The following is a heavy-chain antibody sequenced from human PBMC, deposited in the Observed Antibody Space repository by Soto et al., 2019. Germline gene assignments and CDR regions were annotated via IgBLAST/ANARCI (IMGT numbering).Heavy chain of an antibody. D-gene: IGHD3-10*01. CDR1: GFTFSSYG. J-gene: IGHJ6*02. Sequence: QVQLVDSGGAVVQPGRSLRLSCAASGFTFSSYGMHWVRQAPGKGLEWVAVISYDGSNKYYADSVKGRFTISRDNSKNTLYLQMNSLRAEDTAVYYCAKDWTWFGEFIEQDYYYGMDVWCQGTTVTVSS. CDR3: AKDWTWFGEFIEQDYYYGMDV. V-gene: IGHV3-30*18. CDR2: ISYDGSNK.